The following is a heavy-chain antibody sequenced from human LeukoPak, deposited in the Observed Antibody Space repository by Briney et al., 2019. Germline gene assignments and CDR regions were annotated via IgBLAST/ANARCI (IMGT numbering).Heavy chain of an antibody. CDR2: IGTAGDT. CDR3: ARGPHYYDSSGPFDY. J-gene: IGHJ4*02. Sequence: GGSLRLSCAASGFTFSSYDMHWVRQATGKGLEWVSAIGTAGDTYYPGSVKGRFTISRENAKNSLYLQMNSLRAGDTAVYYRARGPHYYDSSGPFDYWGQGTLVTVSS. V-gene: IGHV3-13*01. CDR1: GFTFSSYD. D-gene: IGHD3-22*01.